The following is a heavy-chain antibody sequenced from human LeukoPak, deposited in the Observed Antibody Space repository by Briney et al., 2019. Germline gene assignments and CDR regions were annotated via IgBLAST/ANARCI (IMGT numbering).Heavy chain of an antibody. D-gene: IGHD3-10*01. J-gene: IGHJ4*02. Sequence: GGSLRLSCAASGFTFSSYEMNWVRQAPGKGLEWVSYISSSGSTIYYADSEKGRFTISRDNAKNSLYLQMNSLRAEDTAVYYCARDQVYGWFGELYDYWGQGTLVTVSS. CDR3: ARDQVYGWFGELYDY. CDR1: GFTFSSYE. CDR2: ISSSGSTI. V-gene: IGHV3-48*03.